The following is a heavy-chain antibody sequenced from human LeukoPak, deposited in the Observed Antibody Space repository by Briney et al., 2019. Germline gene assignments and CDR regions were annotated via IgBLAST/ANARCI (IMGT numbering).Heavy chain of an antibody. CDR2: IYYNGST. Sequence: SSETLSLTCTVSGGSISSYLWSWIRQPPGKGLEWIGYIYYNGSTRYNTSLKSRITMSVDTSKNQFSLKLSSVTAADTAVYYCASETSADALDIWGQGTMVTVSS. V-gene: IGHV4-59*08. CDR1: GGSISSYL. J-gene: IGHJ3*02. CDR3: ASETSADALDI.